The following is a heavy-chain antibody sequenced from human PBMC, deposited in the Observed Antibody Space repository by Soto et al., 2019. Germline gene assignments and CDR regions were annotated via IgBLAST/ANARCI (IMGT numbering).Heavy chain of an antibody. V-gene: IGHV4-39*01. CDR1: GGSISSSSYY. CDR2: IYYSGST. J-gene: IGHJ3*02. CDR3: AGTRIGAFDI. Sequence: PSETLSLTCTVSGGSISSSSYYWGWIRQPPVKGLEWIGSIYYSGSTYYNPSLKSRVTISVDTSKNQFSLKLSSVTAADTAVYYCAGTRIGAFDIWGQGTMVTVSS. D-gene: IGHD2-15*01.